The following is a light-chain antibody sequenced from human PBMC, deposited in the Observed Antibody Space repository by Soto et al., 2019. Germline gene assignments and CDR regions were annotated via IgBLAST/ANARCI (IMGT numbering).Light chain of an antibody. J-gene: IGKJ3*01. CDR2: ATP. V-gene: IGKV1-5*01. Sequence: DIQMTQSPSTLSGSVGDRVTITCRASQTISSWLAWYQQKPGKAPKLLIYATPTLQSGVPSRFSGSGSGTDFTLTISCLQSEDFATYYCQQYYSYPRTFGPGTQVDIK. CDR3: QQYYSYPRT. CDR1: QTISSW.